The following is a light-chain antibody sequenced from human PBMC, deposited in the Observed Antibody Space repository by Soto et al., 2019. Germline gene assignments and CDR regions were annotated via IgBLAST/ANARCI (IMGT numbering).Light chain of an antibody. V-gene: IGKV1-33*01. Sequence: DVQMTQSAASVSASVGDRVTITCRASQSISSYLNWYQQKPGRAPKLLIYDASNLEAGVPSRFRGSGSGTDFTFTISRLQPEDIATYYCQQYENLPTFGQGTRLEIK. CDR3: QQYENLPT. CDR2: DAS. CDR1: QSISSY. J-gene: IGKJ5*01.